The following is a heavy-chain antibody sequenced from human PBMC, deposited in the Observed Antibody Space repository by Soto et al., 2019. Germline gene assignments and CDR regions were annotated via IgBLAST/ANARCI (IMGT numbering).Heavy chain of an antibody. D-gene: IGHD3-3*01. CDR1: GFTFTSSA. V-gene: IGHV1-58*02. CDR3: AAANTGTTVGLEWLLYDY. J-gene: IGHJ4*02. CDR2: IVVGSGNT. Sequence: ASVKVSCKASGFTFTSSAMQWVRQARGQRLEWIGWIVVGSGNTNYAQKFQERVTITRDMSTSTAYMELSSLRSEDTAVYYCAAANTGTTVGLEWLLYDYWGQGTLVTVSS.